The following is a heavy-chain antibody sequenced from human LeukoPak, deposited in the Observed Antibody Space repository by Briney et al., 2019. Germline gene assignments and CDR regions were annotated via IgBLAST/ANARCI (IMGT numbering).Heavy chain of an antibody. CDR1: GFTFSSYA. V-gene: IGHV3-30-3*01. Sequence: PGGSLRLSCAASGFTFSSYAMHWVRQAPGKGLEWVAVISYDGSNKYYADSVKGRLTISRDNSKNTLYLQMNSLRAEDTAVYYCARGGWSGFYYGMDVWGQGTTVTVSS. D-gene: IGHD2-15*01. J-gene: IGHJ6*02. CDR2: ISYDGSNK. CDR3: ARGGWSGFYYGMDV.